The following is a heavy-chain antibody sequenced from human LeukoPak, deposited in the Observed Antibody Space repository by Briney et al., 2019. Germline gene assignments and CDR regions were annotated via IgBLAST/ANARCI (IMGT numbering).Heavy chain of an antibody. CDR1: GFTLSVFG. CDR3: ARVRVVLTAGAPCDM. V-gene: IGHV3-33*01. D-gene: IGHD2-21*02. J-gene: IGHJ3*02. CDR2: IFYYGCNK. Sequence: GGSLSLSCAASGFTLSVFGMLWVRQAPGKGLEWVGLIFYYGCNKYYADSVKGRFPISRDNSKNTLYLQMNSLRDEDTGVYYCARVRVVLTAGAPCDMWGQGTMVSLSS.